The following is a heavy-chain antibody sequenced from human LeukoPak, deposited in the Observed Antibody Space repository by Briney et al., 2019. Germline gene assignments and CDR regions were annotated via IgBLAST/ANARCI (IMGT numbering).Heavy chain of an antibody. D-gene: IGHD3-22*01. CDR2: IIPIFGTA. CDR3: ARGISYYYDSSGYFY. J-gene: IGHJ4*02. V-gene: IGHV1-69*13. Sequence: GASVKVSCKASGGTFSSYAISWVRQAPGQGLEWMGGIIPIFGTANYAQKFQGRVTITADESTSTAYMELSSLRSEDTAVYYCARGISYYYDSSGYFYWGQGTLVTVSS. CDR1: GGTFSSYA.